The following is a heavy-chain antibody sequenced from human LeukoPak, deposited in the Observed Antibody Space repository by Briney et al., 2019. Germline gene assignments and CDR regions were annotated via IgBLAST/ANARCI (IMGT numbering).Heavy chain of an antibody. J-gene: IGHJ4*02. D-gene: IGHD3-10*01. CDR3: ARDRGSGSFDY. V-gene: IGHV3-21*01. Sequence: GGSLRLSCAASGFTFSSYSMNWVRQAPGKGLEWVSSISSSSSYIYYADSVKGRFTISRDNAKNSLYLQMNSPRAEDTAVYYCARDRGSGSFDYWGQGTLVTVSS. CDR1: GFTFSSYS. CDR2: ISSSSSYI.